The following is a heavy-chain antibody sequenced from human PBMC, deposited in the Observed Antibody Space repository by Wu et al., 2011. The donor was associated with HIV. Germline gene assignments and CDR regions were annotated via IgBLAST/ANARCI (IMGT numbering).Heavy chain of an antibody. V-gene: IGHV1-69*13. Sequence: QVQLVQSGAEVKKPGASVKVSCKASGYNFITYGISWVRQAPGQGLEWMGRIIPIFGTANYAQKFQGRVTITADESTSTTYMELNSLRSEDTAVYYCARVWGNRGVDYSAHFGMDVWGKGTTVTVSS. J-gene: IGHJ6*04. CDR3: ARVWGNRGVDYSAHFGMDV. D-gene: IGHD3-16*01. CDR1: GYNFITYG. CDR2: IIPIFGTA.